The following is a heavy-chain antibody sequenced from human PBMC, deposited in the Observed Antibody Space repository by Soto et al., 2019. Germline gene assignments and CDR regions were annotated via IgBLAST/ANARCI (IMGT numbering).Heavy chain of an antibody. CDR2: ISAHNGNT. J-gene: IGHJ4*02. V-gene: IGHV1-18*01. CDR1: GYGFTTYG. Sequence: QVHLVQSGAEVKKPGASVKVSCKGSGYGFTTYGITWVRQAPGHGLEWMAWISAHNGNTNYAQKLQGRVTVTRDTSTSTAYMELRSLRSDDRAVYYCARGRYGDYWGQGALVTVSS. D-gene: IGHD1-1*01. CDR3: ARGRYGDY.